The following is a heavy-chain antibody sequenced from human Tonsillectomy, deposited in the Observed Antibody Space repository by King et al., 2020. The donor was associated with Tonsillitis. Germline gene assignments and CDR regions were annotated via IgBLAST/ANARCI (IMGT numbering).Heavy chain of an antibody. Sequence: VQLVESGGGVVQPGRSLRLSCAASGFTFNNYAIHWVRQAPGKGLEWVTSISYDGTNELYADSVKGRFTVSRDNSKNTAYLQMNSLRAEDTAVYFCATLPEGCATNSCSSPPDDYWGQGTLVTVSS. CDR1: GFTFNNYA. D-gene: IGHD2-2*01. J-gene: IGHJ4*02. V-gene: IGHV3-30*03. CDR3: ATLPEGCATNSCSSPPDDY. CDR2: ISYDGTNE.